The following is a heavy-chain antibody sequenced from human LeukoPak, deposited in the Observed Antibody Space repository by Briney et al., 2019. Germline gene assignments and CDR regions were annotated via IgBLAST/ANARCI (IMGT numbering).Heavy chain of an antibody. V-gene: IGHV3-20*04. CDR1: GLTFSNYA. J-gene: IGHJ4*02. Sequence: PGGSLTLSCAASGLTFSNYAMTWVRQAPGKGLEWVSGISWNSGSIGYADSVKGRFTISRDNAKNSLYLQMNSLRAEDTAVYYCARDGYDILTGYYPFDYWGQGTLVTVSS. CDR2: ISWNSGSI. CDR3: ARDGYDILTGYYPFDY. D-gene: IGHD3-9*01.